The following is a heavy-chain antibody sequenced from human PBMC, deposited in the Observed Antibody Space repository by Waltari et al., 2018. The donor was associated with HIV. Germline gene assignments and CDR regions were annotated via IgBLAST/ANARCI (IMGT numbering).Heavy chain of an antibody. D-gene: IGHD5-18*01. CDR3: AREREIQLWPLDY. Sequence: QVQLVESGGGVVQPGRSLRLSCAASGFTFSSYGMHWVRQAPGKGLEWVAVIWYDGSNKYYADSVKGRFTISRDNSKNTLYLQMNSLRAEDTAVYYCAREREIQLWPLDYWGQGTLVTVSS. CDR1: GFTFSSYG. J-gene: IGHJ4*02. CDR2: IWYDGSNK. V-gene: IGHV3-33*01.